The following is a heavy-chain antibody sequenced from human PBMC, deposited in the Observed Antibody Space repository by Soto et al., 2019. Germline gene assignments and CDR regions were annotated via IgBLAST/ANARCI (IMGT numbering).Heavy chain of an antibody. CDR3: AREGTGGFDY. CDR1: GYTFTSYG. V-gene: IGHV1-2*04. Sequence: ASVKVSCKASGYTFTSYGISWVRQAPGQGLEWMGWINANSGSTNYAQKFQGWVTMTRDTSISTAYMELSRLRSDDTAVYYCAREGTGGFDYWGQGTLVTSPQ. D-gene: IGHD3-16*01. CDR2: INANSGST. J-gene: IGHJ4*02.